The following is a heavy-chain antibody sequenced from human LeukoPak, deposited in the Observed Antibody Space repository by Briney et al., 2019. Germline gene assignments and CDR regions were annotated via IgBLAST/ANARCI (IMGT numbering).Heavy chain of an antibody. CDR2: ISWNSGSI. D-gene: IGHD6-19*01. CDR1: GFTFDDYA. CDR3: AKDRVAVASRYFDL. V-gene: IGHV3-9*01. J-gene: IGHJ2*01. Sequence: PGGSLRLSCAASGFTFDDYAMHWVRQAPGKGLEWVSGISWNSGSIGYADSVKGRFTISRDNAKNSLYLQMNSLRAEDTALYYCAKDRVAVASRYFDLWGRGTLVTVSS.